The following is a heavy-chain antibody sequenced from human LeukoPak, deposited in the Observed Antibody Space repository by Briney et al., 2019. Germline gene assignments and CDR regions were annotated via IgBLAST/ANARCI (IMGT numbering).Heavy chain of an antibody. D-gene: IGHD1-1*01. Sequence: GGSLRLSCAASGFTFSSYEMNWLRQAPGKGLEWVSYISSSGSTIYYADSVKGRFTISRDNAKNSLYLQMNSLRAEDTAVYYCARGWKYYFDYWGQGTLVTVSS. CDR1: GFTFSSYE. J-gene: IGHJ4*02. CDR3: ARGWKYYFDY. CDR2: ISSSGSTI. V-gene: IGHV3-48*03.